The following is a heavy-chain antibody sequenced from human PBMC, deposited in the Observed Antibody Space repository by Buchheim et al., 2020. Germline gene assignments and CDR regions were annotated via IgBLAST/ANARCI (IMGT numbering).Heavy chain of an antibody. J-gene: IGHJ4*02. D-gene: IGHD3-10*01. V-gene: IGHV3-23*01. CDR1: GFTFSTYG. CDR2: ITASGSST. Sequence: EVLLLESGGDLVQPGGSLRLSCAVSGFTFSTYGMSWVRQAPGKGLEWLSGITASGSSTYCADSVKGRFTISRDNSMNTLYLQMRSLRVEDTAVYYCAAFSSSGLWGQGTL. CDR3: AAFSSSGL.